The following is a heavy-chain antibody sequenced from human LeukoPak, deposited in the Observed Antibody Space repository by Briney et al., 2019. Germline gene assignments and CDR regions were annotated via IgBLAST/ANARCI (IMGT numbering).Heavy chain of an antibody. J-gene: IGHJ4*02. D-gene: IGHD3-9*01. V-gene: IGHV1-69*05. Sequence: SVKVSCKASGGTFSSYAISWVRQAPGQGLEWMGGIIPIFGTANYAQKFQGRVTITTDESTSTAYMELSSLRSEDTAVYYCARADLLRYFDWLFQGYFDYWGQGTLVTVSS. CDR1: GGTFSSYA. CDR3: ARADLLRYFDWLFQGYFDY. CDR2: IIPIFGTA.